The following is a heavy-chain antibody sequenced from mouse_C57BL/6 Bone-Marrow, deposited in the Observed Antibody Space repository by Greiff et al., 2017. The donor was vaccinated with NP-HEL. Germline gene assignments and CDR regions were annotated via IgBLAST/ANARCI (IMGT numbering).Heavy chain of an antibody. Sequence: QVQLQQSGAELVKPGASVKISCKASGYAFSSYWMNWVKQRPGKGLEWIGQIYPGDGDTNYNGKFKGKATLTADKSSSTAYMQLSSLTSEESAVYFCARTDGSSPYYFDYWGQGTTLTVSS. D-gene: IGHD1-1*01. J-gene: IGHJ2*01. V-gene: IGHV1-80*01. CDR3: ARTDGSSPYYFDY. CDR2: IYPGDGDT. CDR1: GYAFSSYW.